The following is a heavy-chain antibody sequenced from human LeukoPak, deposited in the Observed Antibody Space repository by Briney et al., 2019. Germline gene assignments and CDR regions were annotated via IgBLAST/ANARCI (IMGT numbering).Heavy chain of an antibody. V-gene: IGHV3-49*04. CDR1: GFTFSHYG. D-gene: IGHD3-22*01. CDR3: TRDCPDYYDSSGYYPAP. Sequence: PGGSLRLSCAASGFTFSHYGMHWVRQAPGKGLEWVGFIRSKAYGGTTEYAASVKGRFTISRDDSKSIAYLQMNSLKTEDTAVYYCTRDCPDYYDSSGYYPAPWGQGTLVTVSS. CDR2: IRSKAYGGTT. J-gene: IGHJ5*02.